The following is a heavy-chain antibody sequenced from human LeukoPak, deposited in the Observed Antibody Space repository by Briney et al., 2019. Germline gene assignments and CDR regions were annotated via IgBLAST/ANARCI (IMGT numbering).Heavy chain of an antibody. V-gene: IGHV3-74*01. Sequence: PGGSLRLSCAASGFTFTTYWMHWVRQAPGKGLVWVSHINSDGSITSYADSVKGRFTISRDNAKNTLYLQKNSLRAEDTAVYYCARGNPGGEYYWGQGTLVTVSS. J-gene: IGHJ4*02. CDR1: GFTFTTYW. CDR2: INSDGSIT. CDR3: ARGNPGGEYY. D-gene: IGHD1-14*01.